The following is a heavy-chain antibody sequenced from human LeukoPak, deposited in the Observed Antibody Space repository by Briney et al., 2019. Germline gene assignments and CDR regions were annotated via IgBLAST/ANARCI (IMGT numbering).Heavy chain of an antibody. V-gene: IGHV5-51*01. CDR2: SYPGDSDT. Sequence: GESLKISCKGSGYFFNSYWIGWVRQMPGKGLEWMGISYPGDSDTRYSPSFQGQVTISADKSISTAYLQWSSLKASDTAMYYCARLKMDGDYSTYNRFDPWGQGTLVTVSS. CDR1: GYFFNSYW. CDR3: ARLKMDGDYSTYNRFDP. J-gene: IGHJ5*02. D-gene: IGHD4-17*01.